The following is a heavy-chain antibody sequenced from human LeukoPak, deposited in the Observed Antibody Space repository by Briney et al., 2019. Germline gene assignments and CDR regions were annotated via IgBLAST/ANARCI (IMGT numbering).Heavy chain of an antibody. CDR1: GFTFDDYA. D-gene: IGHD3-9*01. CDR2: ISWNSGSI. CDR3: AKDRHYDILTGYLDY. Sequence: GGSLRLSCAASGFTFDDYAMHWVRQAPGKGLEWVSGISWNSGSIGYADPVKGRFTISRDNAKNSLYLQMNSLRAEDTALYYCAKDRHYDILTGYLDYWGQGTLVTVSS. J-gene: IGHJ4*02. V-gene: IGHV3-9*01.